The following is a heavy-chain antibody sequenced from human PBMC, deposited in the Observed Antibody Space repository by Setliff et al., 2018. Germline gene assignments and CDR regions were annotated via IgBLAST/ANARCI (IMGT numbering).Heavy chain of an antibody. D-gene: IGHD2-15*01. CDR2: ISAYNGYI. CDR1: GYTFTSYG. J-gene: IGHJ5*02. Sequence: GASVKVSCKASGYTFTSYGITWVRQAPGQGLEWMAWISAYNGYIVYAQKFQGRLTMTRDTSISTAYMELNSLTSEDTAVYYCARSPALLGIVYLDPWGQGTRVTVSS. V-gene: IGHV1-18*01. CDR3: ARSPALLGIVYLDP.